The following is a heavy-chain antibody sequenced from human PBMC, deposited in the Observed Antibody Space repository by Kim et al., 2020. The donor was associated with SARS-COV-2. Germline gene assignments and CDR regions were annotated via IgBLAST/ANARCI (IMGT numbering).Heavy chain of an antibody. V-gene: IGHV3-23*01. J-gene: IGHJ6*02. Sequence: ADPGKGRFTISRDHAKNTLYLQMNSLRAEDTAVYYCAKGDYPTPYGMDVWGQGTTVTVSS. D-gene: IGHD4-17*01. CDR3: AKGDYPTPYGMDV.